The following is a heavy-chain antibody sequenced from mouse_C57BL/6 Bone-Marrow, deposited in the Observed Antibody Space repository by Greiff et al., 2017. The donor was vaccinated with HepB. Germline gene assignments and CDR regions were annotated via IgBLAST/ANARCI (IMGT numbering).Heavy chain of an antibody. CDR3: ARHEDGYYGFDY. V-gene: IGHV5-2*01. CDR2: INSDGGST. Sequence: EVHLVESGGGLVQPGESLKLSCESNEYEFPSHDMSWVRQTPEKRLELVAAINSDGGSTYYPDTMERRFIISRDNTKKTQYLQMSSLRSEDTALYYCARHEDGYYGFDYWGQGTTLTVSS. J-gene: IGHJ2*01. D-gene: IGHD2-3*01. CDR1: EYEFPSHD.